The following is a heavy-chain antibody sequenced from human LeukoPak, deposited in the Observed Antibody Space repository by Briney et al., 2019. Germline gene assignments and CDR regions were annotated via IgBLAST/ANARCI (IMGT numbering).Heavy chain of an antibody. J-gene: IGHJ4*02. D-gene: IGHD4-17*01. CDR1: GDSISSGDYY. CDR2: IYYSGST. CDR3: ARSDGDYVAY. Sequence: KTSETLSLTCTVSGDSISSGDYYWSWIRQPPGKGLEWIGYIYYSGSTNYNPSLKSRVTISVDTSKNQFSLKLSSVTAADTAVYYCARSDGDYVAYWGQGTLVTVSS. V-gene: IGHV4-61*08.